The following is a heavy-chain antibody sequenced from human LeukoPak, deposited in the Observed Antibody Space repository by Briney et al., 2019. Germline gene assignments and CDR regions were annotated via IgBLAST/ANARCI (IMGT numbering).Heavy chain of an antibody. CDR2: ISGSGGST. Sequence: GGSLRLSCAASGFTFSRHWMYWVRQAPGKGLEWVSAISGSGGSTYYADSVKGRFTISRDNSKNTLYLQMNSLRAEDTAVYYCATGAYGPEAYWGQGTLVTVSS. V-gene: IGHV3-23*01. CDR1: GFTFSRHW. D-gene: IGHD3-10*01. J-gene: IGHJ4*02. CDR3: ATGAYGPEAY.